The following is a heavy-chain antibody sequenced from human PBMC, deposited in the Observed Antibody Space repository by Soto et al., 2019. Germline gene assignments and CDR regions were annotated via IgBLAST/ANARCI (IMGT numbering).Heavy chain of an antibody. CDR1: GGSISSSSYY. V-gene: IGHV4-39*01. Sequence: TSETLSLTCTVSGGSISSSSYYWGWIRQPPGKGLEWIGGIYYSGSTYYNPSLKSRVTISVDTSKNQFSLKLSSVTAADTAVYYCARRRRSYFDYWGQGTLVTVSS. D-gene: IGHD4-17*01. CDR2: IYYSGST. J-gene: IGHJ4*02. CDR3: ARRRRSYFDY.